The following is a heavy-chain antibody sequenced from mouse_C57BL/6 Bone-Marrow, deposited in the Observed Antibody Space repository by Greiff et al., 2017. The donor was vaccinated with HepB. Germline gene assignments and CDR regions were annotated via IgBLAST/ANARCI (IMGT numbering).Heavy chain of an antibody. V-gene: IGHV1-82*01. J-gene: IGHJ1*03. D-gene: IGHD2-5*01. CDR3: ARRAYYSNFPDV. CDR2: IYPGDGDT. Sequence: VQLQQSGPELVKPGASVKISCKASGYAFSSSWMNWVKQRPGKGLEWIGRIYPGDGDTNYNGKFKGKATLTADKSSSTAYMQLSSLTSEDSAVYFCARRAYYSNFPDVWGTGTTVTVSS. CDR1: GYAFSSSW.